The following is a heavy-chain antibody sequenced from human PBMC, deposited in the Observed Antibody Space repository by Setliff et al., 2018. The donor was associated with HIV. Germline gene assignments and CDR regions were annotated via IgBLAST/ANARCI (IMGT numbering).Heavy chain of an antibody. CDR1: GGSINSGSYY. CDR3: ARFYDYYGHRLDY. V-gene: IGHV4-39*01. J-gene: IGHJ4*02. Sequence: SETLSLTCTVSGGSINSGSYYWGWIRQPPEKGLEWIGTMFYSGSTYYNPSLKSRVTIFIDTSKNQFSLRLSSVTAADPAVYYCARFYDYYGHRLDYWGQGTQVTVSS. D-gene: IGHD3-16*01. CDR2: MFYSGST.